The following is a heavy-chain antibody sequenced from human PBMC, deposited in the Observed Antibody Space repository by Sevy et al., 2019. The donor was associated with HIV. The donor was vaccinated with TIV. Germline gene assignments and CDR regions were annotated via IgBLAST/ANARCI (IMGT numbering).Heavy chain of an antibody. CDR2: ISYAGSNK. V-gene: IGHV3-30*18. J-gene: IGHJ6*02. CDR3: AKGGYYDSSGYYHLGYYYGLDV. D-gene: IGHD3-22*01. CDR1: GFTFSSYG. Sequence: GGSLRLSCAASGFTFSSYGMHWVRQAPGKGLEWVAVISYAGSNKSYADSVKGRFTISRDNSKNTLYLQMNSLRAEDTAVYYCAKGGYYDSSGYYHLGYYYGLDVWGQGTTVTVSS.